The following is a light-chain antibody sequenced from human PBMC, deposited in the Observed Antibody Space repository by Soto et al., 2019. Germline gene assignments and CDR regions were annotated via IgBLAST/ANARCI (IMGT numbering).Light chain of an antibody. CDR2: DVD. J-gene: IGLJ1*01. V-gene: IGLV2-11*01. CDR3: CSNAGRPDV. CDR1: SSDIGGYNH. Sequence: QSALTQPRSVSGSPGQSVAISCTGTSSDIGGYNHVSWYQQHPGKAPKVMIYDVDKRPSGVPDRFSGSKSGNTASLTISDLQTEDEADYYCCSNAGRPDVFGTGTKVTVL.